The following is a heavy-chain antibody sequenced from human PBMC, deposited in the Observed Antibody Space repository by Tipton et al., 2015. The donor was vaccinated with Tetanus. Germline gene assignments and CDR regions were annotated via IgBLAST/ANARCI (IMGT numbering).Heavy chain of an antibody. CDR3: ARSADNWFDP. Sequence: TLSLTCTVSGGSFSLYYWNWVRQSPGKGLEWIGNVYYNGNSLQNPSLKSRVTLSLDKSKNQFSLKLTSVTAADSAVYFCARSADNWFDPWGPGILVTVSS. CDR2: VYYNGNS. J-gene: IGHJ5*02. V-gene: IGHV4-59*04. CDR1: GGSFSLYY.